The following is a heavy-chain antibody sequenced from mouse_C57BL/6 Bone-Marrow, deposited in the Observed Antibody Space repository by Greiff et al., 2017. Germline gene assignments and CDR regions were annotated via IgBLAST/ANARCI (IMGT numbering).Heavy chain of an antibody. CDR3: ARREYGGGSFDY. Sequence: VQLQQSVAELVRPGASVKLSCSASGFNIKNTYMHWVKQRPEQGLEWIGRIDPANGNTKYAPKFQGKATITANTSSNTAYLQLSRLTSEDTAIYYCARREYGGGSFDYWGQGTTLTVSS. V-gene: IGHV14-3*01. J-gene: IGHJ2*01. D-gene: IGHD1-2*01. CDR2: IDPANGNT. CDR1: GFNIKNTY.